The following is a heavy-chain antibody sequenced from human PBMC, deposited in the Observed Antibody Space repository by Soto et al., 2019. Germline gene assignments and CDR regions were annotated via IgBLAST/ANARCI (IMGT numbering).Heavy chain of an antibody. V-gene: IGHV4-31*03. Sequence: QVQLQESGPGLVKPSETLSLTCTVSGGSITRGGYYWSWIRQHPGKGLEWIGYIYNSGTTYYNPSLKSSVTISVDTSKNQFSLKLTSVTAADAAVYYCARDPAPWGQGTLVTVSS. CDR1: GGSITRGGYY. J-gene: IGHJ5*02. CDR2: IYNSGTT. CDR3: ARDPAP.